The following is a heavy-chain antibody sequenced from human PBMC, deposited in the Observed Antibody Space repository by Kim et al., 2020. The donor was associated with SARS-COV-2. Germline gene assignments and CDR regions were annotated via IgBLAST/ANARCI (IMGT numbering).Heavy chain of an antibody. J-gene: IGHJ3*02. CDR2: ISYDGSNK. V-gene: IGHV3-30*04. D-gene: IGHD3-22*01. CDR3: AREERGYYDSSGYFVKRVSGAFDI. CDR1: GFTFSSYA. Sequence: GGSLRLSCAASGFTFSSYAMHWVRQAPGKGLEWVAVISYDGSNKYYADSVKGRFTISRDNSKNTLYLQMNSLRAEDTAVYYCAREERGYYDSSGYFVKRVSGAFDIWGQGTMVTVSS.